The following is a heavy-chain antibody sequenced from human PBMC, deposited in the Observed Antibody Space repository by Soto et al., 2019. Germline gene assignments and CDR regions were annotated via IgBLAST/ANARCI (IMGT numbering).Heavy chain of an antibody. CDR1: GFTFSSHA. CDR2: ISGGGDTT. J-gene: IGHJ4*02. V-gene: IGHV3-23*01. D-gene: IGHD6-19*01. Sequence: EVQLLESGGGLVQPGGSLRLSCAASGFTFSSHAMSWVRQAPGKGLEWVSGISGGGDTTYYADSVRGRFTICRDNPKSTLYLQMNSLSAEDSALYYCAKPLYSSGWSKFDYWGQGILVTVSS. CDR3: AKPLYSSGWSKFDY.